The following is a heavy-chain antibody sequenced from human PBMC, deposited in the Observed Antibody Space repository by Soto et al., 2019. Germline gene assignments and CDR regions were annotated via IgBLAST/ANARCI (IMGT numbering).Heavy chain of an antibody. Sequence: QVQLVQSGAEVKKPGASVKVSCKASGYTFTTYDINWVRQATGQGLEWMGWMNPNSGNTHYAQKFQGRVTMTRNTSINTAYIELSSLRFEDPAVYYCARGAIVDDAFDSWGQGTMVTVSS. V-gene: IGHV1-8*01. CDR3: ARGAIVDDAFDS. CDR1: GYTFTTYD. CDR2: MNPNSGNT. D-gene: IGHD1-26*01. J-gene: IGHJ3*02.